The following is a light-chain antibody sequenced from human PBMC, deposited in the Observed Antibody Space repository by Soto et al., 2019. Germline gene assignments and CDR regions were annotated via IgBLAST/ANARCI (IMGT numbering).Light chain of an antibody. J-gene: IGKJ1*01. CDR1: QSVSSN. CDR2: DAS. V-gene: IGKV3-15*01. Sequence: EIVMTQSPATLSVSPGERATLSCRASQSVSSNLAWYQQKPGQAPRLLIYDASTRATGIPTRFSGSGSGTEFSLTISSLQSEGFAVYYCQHYNSWTTLRRGTKV. CDR3: QHYNSWTT.